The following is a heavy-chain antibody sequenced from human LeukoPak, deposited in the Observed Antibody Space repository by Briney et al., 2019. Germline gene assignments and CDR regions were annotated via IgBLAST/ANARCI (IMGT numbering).Heavy chain of an antibody. CDR1: GFRFNTYW. J-gene: IGHJ4*02. V-gene: IGHV3-7*01. CDR2: IKQDGNEK. Sequence: GGSLRLSCAASGFRFNTYWMSWVRQAPGKGLEWVANIKQDGNEKYYADSVKGRFTISRDNAKNSLYLQMNSLRAEDTAVYYCARDVISSGWYRGFDYWGQGTLVTVSS. CDR3: ARDVISSGWYRGFDY. D-gene: IGHD6-19*01.